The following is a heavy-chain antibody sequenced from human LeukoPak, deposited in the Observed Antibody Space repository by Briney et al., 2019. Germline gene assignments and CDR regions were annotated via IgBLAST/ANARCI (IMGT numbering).Heavy chain of an antibody. CDR2: INWNGGST. CDR3: AGTIFGAYRYYYYYMDV. Sequence: PGGSLRLSCAASGFTFSSYGMHWVRQAPGKGLEWVSGINWNGGSTGYADSVKGRFTISRDNAKNSLYLQMNSLRAEDTALYYCAGTIFGAYRYYYYYMDVWGKGTTVTVSS. D-gene: IGHD3-3*01. V-gene: IGHV3-20*04. CDR1: GFTFSSYG. J-gene: IGHJ6*03.